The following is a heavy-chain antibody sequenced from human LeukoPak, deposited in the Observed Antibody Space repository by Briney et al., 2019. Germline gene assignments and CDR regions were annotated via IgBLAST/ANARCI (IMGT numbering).Heavy chain of an antibody. J-gene: IGHJ4*02. CDR3: AKESTYSNYFDC. V-gene: IGHV3-30*02. CDR2: IRYDGSNK. CDR1: GFTFSSYG. D-gene: IGHD4-11*01. Sequence: GGSLRLSCAASGFTFSSYGMHWVRQAPGKGLEWMAFIRYDGSNKYYADSVKGRFTISRDSSKNTLYLQMNSLRAEDTAVYYCAKESTYSNYFDCWGQGTLVTVSS.